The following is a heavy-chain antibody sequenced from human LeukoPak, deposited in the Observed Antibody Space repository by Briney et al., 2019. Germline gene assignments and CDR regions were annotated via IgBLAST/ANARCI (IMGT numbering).Heavy chain of an antibody. V-gene: IGHV3-48*04. CDR1: EFNFSSYS. Sequence: GGSLRLSCVGSEFNFSSYSMNWVRQAPGKGLEWVSYITTTSSSIYYADSVKGRFTTSRDNAKNSLYLQMNSLSADDTAVYYCARDLGTTTMFYGDPLGYWGQGTLVTVSS. CDR2: ITTTSSSI. J-gene: IGHJ4*02. CDR3: ARDLGTTTMFYGDPLGY. D-gene: IGHD1-1*01.